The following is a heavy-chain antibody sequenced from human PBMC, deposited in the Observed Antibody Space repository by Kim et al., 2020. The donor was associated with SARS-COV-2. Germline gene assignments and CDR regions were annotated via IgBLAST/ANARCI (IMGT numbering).Heavy chain of an antibody. J-gene: IGHJ6*02. CDR1: GFTFSNAW. CDR2: IKSKTDGGTT. D-gene: IGHD6-19*01. Sequence: GGSLRLSCAASGFTFSNAWMSWVRQAPGKGLEWVGRIKSKTDGGTTDYAAPVKGRFTISRDDSKTTLYLQMNSLKTEDTAVYYCTTDRLPRIAVAGTTYYYYYDGMYVWGQGTTVTVSS. CDR3: TTDRLPRIAVAGTTYYYYYDGMYV. V-gene: IGHV3-15*01.